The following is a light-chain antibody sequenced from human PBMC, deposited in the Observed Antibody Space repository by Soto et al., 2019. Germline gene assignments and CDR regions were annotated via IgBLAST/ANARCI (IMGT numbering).Light chain of an antibody. J-gene: IGKJ1*01. CDR1: QSVSSSF. CDR2: AAS. CDR3: QHYGSSPRT. V-gene: IGKV3-20*01. Sequence: EIVLTQSPGTLSLSPGERATLSCRASQSVSSSFLAWYQHKPGQAPRLLIYAASSRATGIPDRFSGSGSGTDFTLTISRLEPEDFAVYYCQHYGSSPRTFGQGTKVEIK.